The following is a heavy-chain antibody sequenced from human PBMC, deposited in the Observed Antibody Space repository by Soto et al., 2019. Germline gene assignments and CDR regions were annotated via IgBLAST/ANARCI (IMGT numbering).Heavy chain of an antibody. CDR2: ISGSGGST. D-gene: IGHD6-13*01. V-gene: IGHV3-23*01. CDR3: ANQYSSSWYYYGMDV. J-gene: IGHJ6*02. CDR1: GFAFSDAW. Sequence: PGGSLRLSCAASGFAFSDAWMSWVRQAPGKGLEWVSAISGSGGSTYYADSVKGRFTISRDNSKNTLYLQMNSLRAEDTAVYYCANQYSSSWYYYGMDVWGQGTTVTVSS.